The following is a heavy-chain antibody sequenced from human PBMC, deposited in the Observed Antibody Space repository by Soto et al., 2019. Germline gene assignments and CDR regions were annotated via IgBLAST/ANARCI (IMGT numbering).Heavy chain of an antibody. CDR2: IFHSGST. Sequence: QVQLQESGAGLVKPSQTLSLTCTVSGGSITSSGYYWSWIRQHPGKGLEWIGYIFHSGSTDYHPSLKSRVTMTMYSAKNQFSLNVSSVTAADTAVYYCATSISYFIPDQWGQGTLVTVSS. V-gene: IGHV4-31*03. CDR3: ATSISYFIPDQ. CDR1: GGSITSSGYY. J-gene: IGHJ4*02. D-gene: IGHD2-21*01.